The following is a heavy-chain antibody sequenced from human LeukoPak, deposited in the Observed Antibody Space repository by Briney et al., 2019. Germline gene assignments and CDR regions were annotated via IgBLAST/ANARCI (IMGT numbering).Heavy chain of an antibody. CDR1: GYTFINYG. V-gene: IGHV1-18*01. J-gene: IGHJ4*02. D-gene: IGHD6-19*01. CDR2: ISAYNGDT. Sequence: ASVKVSCKGSGYTFINYGISWMRQAPGQGLEWMGWISAYNGDTNFAQKFQGRVTMTTDTSTSTAHMEVRSLRSDDTVVYYCARDPGSGWLRFDSWGQGALVTVSS. CDR3: ARDPGSGWLRFDS.